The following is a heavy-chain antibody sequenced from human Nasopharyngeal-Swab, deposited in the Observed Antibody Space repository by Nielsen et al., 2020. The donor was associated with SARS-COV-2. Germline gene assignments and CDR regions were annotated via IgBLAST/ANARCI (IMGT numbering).Heavy chain of an antibody. CDR2: ISWNSGSI. V-gene: IGHV3-9*01. CDR3: AKDPGDYYGMDV. J-gene: IGHJ6*02. Sequence: SLKISCAASGSTFDDYAMHWVRQAPGKGLEWVSGISWNSGSIGYADSVKGRFTISRDNAKNSLYLQMNSLRAEDTALYYCAKDPGDYYGMDVWGQGTTVTVSS. CDR1: GSTFDDYA.